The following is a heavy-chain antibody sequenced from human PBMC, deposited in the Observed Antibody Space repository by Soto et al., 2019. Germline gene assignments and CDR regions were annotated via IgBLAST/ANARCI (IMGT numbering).Heavy chain of an antibody. CDR1: GGSISSYY. J-gene: IGHJ6*02. Sequence: PSETLSLTCTVSGGSISSYYWSWIRQPPGKGLEWIGYIYFRGTTNYNPSLKSRVTISVDTSKNQFSLKLSSVTAADTAAYYCARVGRDYGDSIYYYGMDVWGQGTTVTVSS. V-gene: IGHV4-59*01. CDR3: ARVGRDYGDSIYYYGMDV. CDR2: IYFRGTT. D-gene: IGHD4-17*01.